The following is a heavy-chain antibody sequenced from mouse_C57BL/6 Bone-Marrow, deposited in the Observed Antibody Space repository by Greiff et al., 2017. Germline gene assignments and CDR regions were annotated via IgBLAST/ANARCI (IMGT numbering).Heavy chain of an antibody. CDR2: IYPGGGYT. Sequence: QVHVKQSGAELVRPGTSVKMSCKASGYTFTNYWIGWAKQRPGHGLEWIGDIYPGGGYTNYNEKFKGKATLTADKSSSTAYMQFSSLTSEDSAIYYCARYDGYYDAMDYWGQGTSVTVSS. J-gene: IGHJ4*01. V-gene: IGHV1-63*01. CDR1: GYTFTNYW. CDR3: ARYDGYYDAMDY. D-gene: IGHD2-3*01.